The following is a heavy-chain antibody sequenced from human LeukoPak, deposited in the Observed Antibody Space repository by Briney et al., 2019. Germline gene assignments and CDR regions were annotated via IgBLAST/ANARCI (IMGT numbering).Heavy chain of an antibody. Sequence: PSETLSLTCAVYGGSFSGYYWSWIRQPPGKGLEWIGEINHSGSTNYNPSLKSRVTISVDTSKNQFSLKLSSVTAADTAVYYCARGPRPSYDILTGYSYYFDYWGQGILVTVSS. CDR2: INHSGST. CDR1: GGSFSGYY. D-gene: IGHD3-9*01. J-gene: IGHJ4*02. V-gene: IGHV4-34*01. CDR3: ARGPRPSYDILTGYSYYFDY.